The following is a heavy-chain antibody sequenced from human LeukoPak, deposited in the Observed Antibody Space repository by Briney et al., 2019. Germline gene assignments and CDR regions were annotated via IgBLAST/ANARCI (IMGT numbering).Heavy chain of an antibody. CDR2: ISSSSSYI. V-gene: IGHV3-21*01. Sequence: GRSLGLSCAASGFTFSSYGMNWVRQAPGKGLEWVSSISSSSSYIYYADSVKGRFTISRDNAKNSLYLQMNSLRAEDTAVYYCAREIYSSGWYWGQGTLVTVSS. CDR1: GFTFSSYG. CDR3: AREIYSSGWY. D-gene: IGHD6-19*01. J-gene: IGHJ4*02.